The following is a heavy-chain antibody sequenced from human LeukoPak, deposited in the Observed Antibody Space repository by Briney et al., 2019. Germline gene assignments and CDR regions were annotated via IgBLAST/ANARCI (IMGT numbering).Heavy chain of an antibody. CDR1: GGSISSSSYY. Sequence: SETLSLTCTVSGGSISSSSYYWGWIRQPPGKGLEWIGSIYYSGSTYYNPSLKSRVTISVDTSKNQFSLKVHSVTVSDTAVYYCARDRAVGGRFFDLWGQGILVSVSS. D-gene: IGHD6-19*01. CDR3: ARDRAVGGRFFDL. CDR2: IYYSGST. V-gene: IGHV4-39*07. J-gene: IGHJ4*02.